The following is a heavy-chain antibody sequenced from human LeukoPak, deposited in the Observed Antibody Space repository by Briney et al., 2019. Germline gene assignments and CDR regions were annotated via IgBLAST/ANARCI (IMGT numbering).Heavy chain of an antibody. Sequence: GGSLRLSCAASGFTVSSNYMSWVRQAPGKGLEWVAVISYDGSNKYYADSVKGRFTISRDNSKNTLYLQMNSLRAEDTAVYYCAKARGQWLVPGDYWGQGTLVTVSS. CDR1: GFTVSSNY. J-gene: IGHJ4*02. D-gene: IGHD6-19*01. CDR3: AKARGQWLVPGDY. V-gene: IGHV3-30*18. CDR2: ISYDGSNK.